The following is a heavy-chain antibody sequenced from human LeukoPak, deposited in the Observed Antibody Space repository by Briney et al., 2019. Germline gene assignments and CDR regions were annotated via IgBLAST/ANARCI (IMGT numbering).Heavy chain of an antibody. V-gene: IGHV4-4*07. CDR1: GGSISSYY. CDR2: IYTSGST. J-gene: IGHJ4*02. D-gene: IGHD6-13*01. Sequence: SETLSLTCTVSGGSISSYYWSWIRQPAGKGLEWIGRIYTSGSTNYNPSLKSRVTMSVDTSKNQFSLKLSSVTAADTAVYYCARGHMATAGRRGYYFDYWGQGTLVTVSS. CDR3: ARGHMATAGRRGYYFDY.